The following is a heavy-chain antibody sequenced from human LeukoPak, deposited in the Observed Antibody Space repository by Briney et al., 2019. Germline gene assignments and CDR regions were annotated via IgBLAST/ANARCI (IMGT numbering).Heavy chain of an antibody. Sequence: ASVKVSCKVSGYTLTELSMHWVRQAPGKGLEWMGGFDPEDGETIYAQKFQGRVTMTEDTSTDTAYMELSSLRSEDTAVYYCATMYYVSSGYIIWGQGTLVTVSS. CDR1: GYTLTELS. CDR3: ATMYYVSSGYII. J-gene: IGHJ4*02. D-gene: IGHD3-22*01. V-gene: IGHV1-24*01. CDR2: FDPEDGET.